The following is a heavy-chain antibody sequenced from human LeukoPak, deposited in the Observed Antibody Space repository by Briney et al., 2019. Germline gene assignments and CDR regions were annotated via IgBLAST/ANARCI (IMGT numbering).Heavy chain of an antibody. CDR1: GGTFSSYA. D-gene: IGHD5-18*01. CDR3: ARGTSLDTAEIPEYYFDY. CDR2: IIPIFGTA. J-gene: IGHJ4*02. Sequence: SVKVSCEASGGTFSSYAISWVRQAPGQGLEWMGGIIPIFGTANYAQKFQGRVTITADESTSTAYMELSSLRSEDTAVYYCARGTSLDTAEIPEYYFDYWGQGTLVTVSS. V-gene: IGHV1-69*13.